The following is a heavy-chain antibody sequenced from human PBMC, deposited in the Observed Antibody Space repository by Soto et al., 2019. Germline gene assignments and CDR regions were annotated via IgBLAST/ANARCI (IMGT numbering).Heavy chain of an antibody. CDR1: GFNFCVFG. D-gene: IGHD6-19*01. Sequence: WGSLRLSCAASGFNFCVFGMHCVRQAPGKGLEWLSVLSYEGSEEYYADSVRGRFTISRDNSKNTLFLQMDSLRVDDTGVYYCALTRRSSLLEVAGPGFEYWGQGTLVTVSS. CDR2: LSYEGSEE. CDR3: ALTRRSSLLEVAGPGFEY. J-gene: IGHJ4*02. V-gene: IGHV3-30*03.